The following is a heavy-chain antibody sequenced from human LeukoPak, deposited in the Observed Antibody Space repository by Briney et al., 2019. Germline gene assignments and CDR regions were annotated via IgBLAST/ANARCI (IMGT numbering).Heavy chain of an antibody. Sequence: GGSLRLSCAASGFTFSSYWMHWVRQAPGKGLVWVSRIKSDGSTTYYADSVKGRFTVSRDNSKNTLYLQMNSLRAEDTAVYYCARVFYYGSANDYWGQGTLVTVSS. J-gene: IGHJ4*02. V-gene: IGHV3-74*01. CDR1: GFTFSSYW. CDR3: ARVFYYGSANDY. D-gene: IGHD3-10*01. CDR2: IKSDGSTT.